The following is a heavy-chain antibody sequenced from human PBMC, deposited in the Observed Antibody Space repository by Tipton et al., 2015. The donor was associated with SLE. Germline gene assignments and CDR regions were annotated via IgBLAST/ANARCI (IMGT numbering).Heavy chain of an antibody. CDR3: ARDLCSSTSCKRTFDI. Sequence: TLSLTCTVSGGSISSSSYYWGWIRQPPGKGLEWIGSIYTSGSTNYNPSLKSRVTISVDTSKNQFSLKLSSVTAADTAVYYCARDLCSSTSCKRTFDIWGQGTMVTVSS. J-gene: IGHJ3*02. CDR1: GGSISSSSYY. D-gene: IGHD2-2*01. V-gene: IGHV4-39*07. CDR2: IYTSGST.